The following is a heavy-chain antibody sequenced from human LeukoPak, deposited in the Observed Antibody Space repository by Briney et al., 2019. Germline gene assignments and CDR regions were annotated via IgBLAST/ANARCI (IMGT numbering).Heavy chain of an antibody. J-gene: IGHJ3*02. V-gene: IGHV3-74*01. Sequence: PGGSLRLSCAASGFTLSSYWMHWVRQGPEKGLVWVSRINDHGSSTDYADSAKGRFTISRDNGKNTLYLQMNSLRAEDTAVYYCARIPVGGNRAFDIWGQGTMVTVSS. CDR3: ARIPVGGNRAFDI. CDR1: GFTLSSYW. CDR2: INDHGSST. D-gene: IGHD6-19*01.